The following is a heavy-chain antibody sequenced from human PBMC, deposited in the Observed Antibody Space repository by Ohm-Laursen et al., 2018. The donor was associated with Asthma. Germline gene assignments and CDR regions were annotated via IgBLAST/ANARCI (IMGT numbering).Heavy chain of an antibody. V-gene: IGHV3-30-3*01. CDR1: GFTFRSYA. Sequence: SLRLSCAASGFTFRSYAMYWVRQAPGKGLEWVAVGGSYYDGGLKYYADSVNGRFTVSRDDSKNTLYLQMNSLRPDDTAVYYCARDVMEWYLPAFDFWGQGTLVTVAS. D-gene: IGHD3-3*01. CDR2: GGSYYDGGLK. CDR3: ARDVMEWYLPAFDF. J-gene: IGHJ4*02.